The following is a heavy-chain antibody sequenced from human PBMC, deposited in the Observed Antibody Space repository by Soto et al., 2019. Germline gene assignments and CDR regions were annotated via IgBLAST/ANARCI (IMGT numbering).Heavy chain of an antibody. Sequence: QVQLQESGPGLVKPSETLSLNCTVSGGPISSYYWSWIRQSPGKGLEWIGYIYYSGSTNYNPSLKSRVTISVDTYKHQFSLELSSVTAADPAVYYCARGSSGWPPRVDYWGQGTLVTVSS. D-gene: IGHD6-19*01. CDR1: GGPISSYY. J-gene: IGHJ4*02. CDR2: IYYSGST. V-gene: IGHV4-59*01. CDR3: ARGSSGWPPRVDY.